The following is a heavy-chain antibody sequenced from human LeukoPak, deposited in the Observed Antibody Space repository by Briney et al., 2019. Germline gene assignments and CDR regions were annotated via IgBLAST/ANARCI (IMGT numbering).Heavy chain of an antibody. D-gene: IGHD3-10*01. J-gene: IGHJ6*03. CDR2: IFYNGST. Sequence: SETLSLTCTVSGNSFGDYYWSWIRQPAGKGLEWIGYIFYNGSTNYNPSLKRRVTISMDTSKNQFSLNLSSVTAADTAVYFCARVISPEIYYFSEYYYMDVWGKGATVTVSS. V-gene: IGHV4-59*01. CDR3: ARVISPEIYYFSEYYYMDV. CDR1: GNSFGDYY.